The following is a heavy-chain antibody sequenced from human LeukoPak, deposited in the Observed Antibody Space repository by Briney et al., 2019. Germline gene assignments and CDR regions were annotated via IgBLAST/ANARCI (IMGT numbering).Heavy chain of an antibody. Sequence: AGGSLRLSCTASGFTFSNYAVSWVRQAPGKGLEWVSYITNSGTTIYYADSVKGRFTISRDDAKNSLCLQMNSLRAEDTAVYYCVRDHLWAFDIWGQGTVVTVSS. V-gene: IGHV3-48*04. CDR3: VRDHLWAFDI. D-gene: IGHD2-21*01. CDR1: GFTFSNYA. J-gene: IGHJ3*02. CDR2: ITNSGTTI.